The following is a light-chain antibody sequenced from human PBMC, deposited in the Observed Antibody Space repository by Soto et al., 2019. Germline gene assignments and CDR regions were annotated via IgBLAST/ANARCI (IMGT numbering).Light chain of an antibody. V-gene: IGKV3-11*01. Sequence: EIVLTQSPATLSLSPGERATLSCRASQIVSSYLAWYQQKPGQAPRLLIYDASNRATGIPARFSGSGSGTDFTLTISNLEPEDFAVYYCQQSSNWPLTFGGGTKVEIK. CDR3: QQSSNWPLT. CDR2: DAS. J-gene: IGKJ4*01. CDR1: QIVSSY.